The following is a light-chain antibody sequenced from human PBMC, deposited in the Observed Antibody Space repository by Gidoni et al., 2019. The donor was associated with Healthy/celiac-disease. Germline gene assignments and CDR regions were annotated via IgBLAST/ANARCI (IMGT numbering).Light chain of an antibody. Sequence: QSVLTQPPSASGTPGPRVTIPCSGRSSNIGSNYVYWYQQLPGTAPKLLIYRNNQRPSGVPDRFSGSKSGTSASLAISGLRSEDEADYYCAAWDDSLSGWVFGGGTKLTVL. CDR3: AAWDDSLSGWV. CDR1: SSNIGSNY. CDR2: RNN. V-gene: IGLV1-47*01. J-gene: IGLJ3*02.